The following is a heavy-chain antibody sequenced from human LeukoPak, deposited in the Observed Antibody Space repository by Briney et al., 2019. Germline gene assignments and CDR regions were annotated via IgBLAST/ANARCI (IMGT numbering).Heavy chain of an antibody. Sequence: GASVKVSCKASGGTFSGYAISWVRQAPGQGLEWMGGIIPIFGTANYAQKFQGRVTITTDESTSTAYMELSSLRSEDTAVYYCARAPYYYDSSGYYNYFDYWGQGTLVTVSS. CDR3: ARAPYYYDSSGYYNYFDY. D-gene: IGHD3-22*01. V-gene: IGHV1-69*05. CDR2: IIPIFGTA. J-gene: IGHJ4*02. CDR1: GGTFSGYA.